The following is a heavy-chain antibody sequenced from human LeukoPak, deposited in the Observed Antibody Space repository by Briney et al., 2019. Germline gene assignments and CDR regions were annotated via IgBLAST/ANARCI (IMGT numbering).Heavy chain of an antibody. D-gene: IGHD3-10*01. CDR3: ARVGYGSGSYGLWFDP. CDR1: GFTFSSYS. Sequence: GGSLRLSCAASGFTFSSYSMNWVRQAPGKGLEWVSSISSGSSYIYYADSVKGRFTISRDNAKNSLYLQMNSLRAEDTAVYYCARVGYGSGSYGLWFDPWGQGTLVTVSS. CDR2: ISSGSSYI. V-gene: IGHV3-21*01. J-gene: IGHJ5*02.